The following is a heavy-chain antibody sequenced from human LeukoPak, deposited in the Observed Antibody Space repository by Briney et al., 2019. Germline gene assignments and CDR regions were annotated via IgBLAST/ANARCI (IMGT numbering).Heavy chain of an antibody. J-gene: IGHJ4*02. CDR3: ARGYDY. CDR2: INYSGST. V-gene: IGHV4-39*01. Sequence: SETLSLTCTVSGGSIICSTSYWGWIRQPPGKGLDWIGIINYSGSTYYNPSLRSRVTISVDTSKNQFSLELNSVTASDTAVYYCARGYDYWGQGTLVTVSS. CDR1: GGSIICSTSY. D-gene: IGHD3-22*01.